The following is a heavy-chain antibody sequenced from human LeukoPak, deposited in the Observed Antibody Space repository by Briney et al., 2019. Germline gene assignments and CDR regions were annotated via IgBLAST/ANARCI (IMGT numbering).Heavy chain of an antibody. V-gene: IGHV1-2*02. CDR3: ARLSTVTTQFFDY. Sequence: ASVKVSCKASGYTFTGYYMHWVRQAPGQGLEWMGWINPNSGGTNYAQKFQGRVTMTRDTSISTAYMELSRLGSDDTAVYYCARLSTVTTQFFDYWGQGTLVTVSS. CDR1: GYTFTGYY. J-gene: IGHJ4*02. D-gene: IGHD4-17*01. CDR2: INPNSGGT.